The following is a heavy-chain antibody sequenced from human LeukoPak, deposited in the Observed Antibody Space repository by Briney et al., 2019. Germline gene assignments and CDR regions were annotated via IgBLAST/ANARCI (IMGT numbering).Heavy chain of an antibody. CDR1: GYTFTSYY. D-gene: IGHD3-22*01. J-gene: IGHJ4*02. CDR2: INPSGGST. Sequence: ASVKVSCKASGYTFTSYYMHWVRQAPGQGLEWMGLINPSGGSTSYAQKFQGRVTMTRDTSTSTVYMELSSLRSEDTAVYYCARGHPITMIVVVDFDYWGQGTLVTVSS. V-gene: IGHV1-46*01. CDR3: ARGHPITMIVVVDFDY.